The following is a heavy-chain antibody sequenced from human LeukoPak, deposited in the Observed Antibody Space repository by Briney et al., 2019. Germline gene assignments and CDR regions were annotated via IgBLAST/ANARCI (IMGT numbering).Heavy chain of an antibody. Sequence: GRSLRLSCAASGFTFSSYSMNWVRQPPGKGLEWVSSISSSSSYIYYADSVKGRFTISRDNAKNSLYLQMNSLRAEDTAVYYCARTTTVTPRYYYYGMDVWGQGTTVTVSS. D-gene: IGHD4-17*01. CDR1: GFTFSSYS. V-gene: IGHV3-21*01. J-gene: IGHJ6*02. CDR3: ARTTTVTPRYYYYGMDV. CDR2: ISSSSSYI.